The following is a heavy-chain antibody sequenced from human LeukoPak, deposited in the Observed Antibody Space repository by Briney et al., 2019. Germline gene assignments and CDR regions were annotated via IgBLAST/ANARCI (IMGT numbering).Heavy chain of an antibody. CDR2: IRSKPNSYAN. CDR1: GLTFSGSA. J-gene: IGHJ4*02. CDR3: TLIIYYYDSSGYYKRGEYFDY. D-gene: IGHD3-22*01. Sequence: GGSLRLSCAASGLTFSGSAIHWVRQAPGKGLEWIGRIRSKPNSYANAYAASVKGRLTISRDDSKNTTYLQMNSLKTEDTAVYYCTLIIYYYDSSGYYKRGEYFDYWGQGTLVTVSS. V-gene: IGHV3-73*01.